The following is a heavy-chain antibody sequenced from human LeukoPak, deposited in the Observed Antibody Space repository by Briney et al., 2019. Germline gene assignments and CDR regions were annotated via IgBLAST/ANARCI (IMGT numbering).Heavy chain of an antibody. Sequence: PGGSLRLSCAASGFTFSVSTMNWVRQAPGKGLEWVSSISASSVYIYYADSMKGRFTISRDNAKNSLYLQVNSLRAEDTAVYYCARARDGYNYGQPFYWGQGTLVTVSS. D-gene: IGHD5-24*01. V-gene: IGHV3-21*01. CDR2: ISASSVYI. CDR1: GFTFSVST. J-gene: IGHJ4*02. CDR3: ARARDGYNYGQPFY.